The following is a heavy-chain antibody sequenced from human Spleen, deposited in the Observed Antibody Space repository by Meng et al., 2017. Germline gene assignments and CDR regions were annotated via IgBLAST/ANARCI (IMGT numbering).Heavy chain of an antibody. J-gene: IGHJ4*02. V-gene: IGHV3-23*01. Sequence: GESLKICCAASGFTFSSYAMSWVRQAPGKGLEWVPAMSGSGSSPNYADSVKGRFTISRDNSKNTLYLQMNSLRTEDTAMYYCAKDPPRYSSGWYGIDYWGQGTLVTVSS. CDR1: GFTFSSYA. CDR2: MSGSGSSP. CDR3: AKDPPRYSSGWYGIDY. D-gene: IGHD6-19*01.